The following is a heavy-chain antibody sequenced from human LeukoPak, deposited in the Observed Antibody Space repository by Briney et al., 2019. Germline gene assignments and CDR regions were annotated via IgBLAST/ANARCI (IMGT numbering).Heavy chain of an antibody. Sequence: SETLSLTCTVSGGSISSSSYYWGWIRQPPGKGLEWIGSIYYSGSTYYNPSLKSRVTISVDTSKNQFSLKLSSVTAADTAVYYCARDKSGSYEPRYYFDYWGQGTLVTVSS. CDR2: IYYSGST. J-gene: IGHJ4*02. D-gene: IGHD1-26*01. V-gene: IGHV4-39*02. CDR1: GGSISSSSYY. CDR3: ARDKSGSYEPRYYFDY.